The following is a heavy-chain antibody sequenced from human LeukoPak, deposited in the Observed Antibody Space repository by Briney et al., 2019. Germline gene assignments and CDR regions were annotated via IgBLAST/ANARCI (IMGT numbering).Heavy chain of an antibody. J-gene: IGHJ6*03. CDR3: ARVEATTGRNYHYYYIDV. Sequence: GGSLRLSCGASGFYFSSYSMNWVRQAPGKGLEWVSSINSGSTYMYYADSVKGRFTISRDNAKNSLHLQMYSLRAEDTAVYFCARVEATTGRNYHYYYIDVWGKGTTVTVSS. V-gene: IGHV3-21*01. CDR2: INSGSTYM. D-gene: IGHD1-1*01. CDR1: GFYFSSYS.